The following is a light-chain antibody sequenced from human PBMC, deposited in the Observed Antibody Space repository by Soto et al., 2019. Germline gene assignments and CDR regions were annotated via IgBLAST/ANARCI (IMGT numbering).Light chain of an antibody. J-gene: IGKJ1*01. CDR3: QQYGSSSWT. Sequence: EIVFTQSPGTLSFSPGERATLSCRASQSVSSSYLAWYQQQPGQAPRLLIYGASSRATGIPDRFSGSGSGTDFTLTISRLEPEDFAVYYCQQYGSSSWTFGQGTKVDIK. V-gene: IGKV3-20*01. CDR1: QSVSSSY. CDR2: GAS.